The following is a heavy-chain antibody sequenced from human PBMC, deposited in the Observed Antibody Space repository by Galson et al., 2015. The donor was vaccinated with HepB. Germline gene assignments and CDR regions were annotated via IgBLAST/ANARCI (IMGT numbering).Heavy chain of an antibody. Sequence: SVKVSCKASGGNLTSQTITWVRQAPGRGLEWMGRIIVLFDISNYALKFQGRLTITAEKSTSTVYMDLSSLRSEDTALYYCANEQVGGETRWFDPWGQGTLVTVSS. CDR2: IIVLFDIS. J-gene: IGHJ5*02. CDR1: GGNLTSQT. V-gene: IGHV1-69*02. D-gene: IGHD1-26*01. CDR3: ANEQVGGETRWFDP.